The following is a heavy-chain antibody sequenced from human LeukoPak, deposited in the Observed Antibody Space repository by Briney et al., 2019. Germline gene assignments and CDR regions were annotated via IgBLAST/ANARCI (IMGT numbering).Heavy chain of an antibody. D-gene: IGHD3-22*01. V-gene: IGHV4-30-2*01. Sequence: SETLSPTCAVSGGSISSGTYSWSWIRLPPGKALEWIGCNYHSGSTYYNPSLRSRVTMSVDRSNNQFSLQLTSVTAADTAVYYCARADSSCYHFDFWGQGTLVTVSS. CDR2: NYHSGST. CDR1: GGSISSGTYS. CDR3: ARADSSCYHFDF. J-gene: IGHJ4*02.